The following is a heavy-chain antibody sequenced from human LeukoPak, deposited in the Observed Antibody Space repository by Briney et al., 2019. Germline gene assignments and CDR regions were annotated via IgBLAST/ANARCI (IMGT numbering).Heavy chain of an antibody. CDR1: GGSFSGYY. CDR2: INHSGST. V-gene: IGHV4-34*01. Sequence: PSETLSLTCAVYGGSFSGYYWGWIRQPPGKGLEWIGEINHSGSTNYNPSLKSRVTISVDTSKNQFSLKLSSVTAADTAVYYCARGPIGYCSSTSCSRPYYGMDVWGQGTTVTVSS. CDR3: ARGPIGYCSSTSCSRPYYGMDV. J-gene: IGHJ6*02. D-gene: IGHD2-2*01.